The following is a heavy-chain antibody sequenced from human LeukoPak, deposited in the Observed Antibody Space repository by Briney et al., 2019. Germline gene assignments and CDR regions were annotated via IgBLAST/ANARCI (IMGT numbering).Heavy chain of an antibody. Sequence: GGSLRLSCAASGFTFSSHSMNWVRQAPGKGLEWVLYISTSSTTIYYADSVKGRFTISRDNAKNSLYLQMNSLRDEDTAVYYCARDRGYYYDYWGQGTLVTVSS. CDR2: ISTSSTTI. J-gene: IGHJ4*02. V-gene: IGHV3-48*02. CDR3: ARDRGYYYDY. CDR1: GFTFSSHS. D-gene: IGHD3-10*01.